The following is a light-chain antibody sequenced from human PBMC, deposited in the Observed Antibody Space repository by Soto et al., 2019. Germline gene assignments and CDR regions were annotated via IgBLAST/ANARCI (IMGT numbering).Light chain of an antibody. V-gene: IGKV1-39*01. CDR1: HIVDTS. Sequence: DIQMTQSPSSLSASVGDRVTVTCRTRHIVDTSLNWYQQKPGKAPKLLIYAASSVQSGVPARLSGSGSATFFTLTIHNLQPDDFATYFCQQTHSIPPTVGPGTKVDSK. CDR2: AAS. CDR3: QQTHSIPPT. J-gene: IGKJ2*01.